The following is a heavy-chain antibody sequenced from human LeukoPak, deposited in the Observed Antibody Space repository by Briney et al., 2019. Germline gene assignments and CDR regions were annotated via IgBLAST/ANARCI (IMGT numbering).Heavy chain of an antibody. V-gene: IGHV3-66*01. J-gene: IGHJ4*02. Sequence: GGFLRLSCAGSGFTVSSNYMSWVRQAPGKGLEWVSVIYTGGNTYYADSVKGRFTISRDNSKNTLYLQMNSLRAEDTAVYYCARDGGELNFDYWGQGTLVTVSS. CDR2: IYTGGNT. D-gene: IGHD1-7*01. CDR3: ARDGGELNFDY. CDR1: GFTVSSNY.